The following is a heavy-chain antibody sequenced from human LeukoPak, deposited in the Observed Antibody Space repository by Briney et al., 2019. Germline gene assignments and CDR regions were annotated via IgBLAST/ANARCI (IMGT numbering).Heavy chain of an antibody. J-gene: IGHJ5*02. CDR1: GGSFTDYY. D-gene: IGHD2-2*01. V-gene: IGHV4-34*01. CDR2: INHSGIT. Sequence: SETLSLTCAVYGGSFTDYYWNWIRQPPGKGLEWIGEINHSGITHYNPSLKSRVTISADTSKNQFSLKLSSVTAADTAVYYCARRAKLGYCSSTSCRAGFDPWGQGTLVTVSS. CDR3: ARRAKLGYCSSTSCRAGFDP.